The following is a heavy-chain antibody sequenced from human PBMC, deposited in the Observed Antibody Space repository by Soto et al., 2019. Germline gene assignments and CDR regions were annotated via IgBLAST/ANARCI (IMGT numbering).Heavy chain of an antibody. J-gene: IGHJ4*02. V-gene: IGHV4-61*03. CDR3: AREILGGSYDC. CDR1: GDSVTSGSYY. D-gene: IGHD5-18*01. CDR2: IYHTGSA. Sequence: QVQLQESGPGLVKPSETLSLTCTVSGDSVTSGSYYWNWIRRPPGKGLEWIGNIYHTGSANYNSSLKSRVTISVDTSKNHFSLNLNSATAADTAIYYCAREILGGSYDCWGQGTMVTVSS.